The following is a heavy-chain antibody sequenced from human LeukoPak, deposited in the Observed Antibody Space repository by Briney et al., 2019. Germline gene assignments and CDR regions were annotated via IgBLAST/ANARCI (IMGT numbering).Heavy chain of an antibody. Sequence: PGGSLRLSCAASGFTFSSYGMHWVRQAPGKGLEWVAFIRYDGSNKYYADSVKGRFTISRDNSKNTLYLQMNSLRAEDTAVYYCASGGYCSSTSCYENWFDPWGQGTLVTVSS. V-gene: IGHV3-30*02. CDR2: IRYDGSNK. J-gene: IGHJ5*02. D-gene: IGHD2-2*01. CDR3: ASGGYCSSTSCYENWFDP. CDR1: GFTFSSYG.